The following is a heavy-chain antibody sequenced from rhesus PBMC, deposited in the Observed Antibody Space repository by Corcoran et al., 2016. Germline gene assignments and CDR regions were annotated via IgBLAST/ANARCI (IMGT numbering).Heavy chain of an antibody. J-gene: IGHJ3*01. CDR2: ISVSGGST. CDR1: GGSISSNY. D-gene: IGHD2-21*01. V-gene: IGHV4-173*01. Sequence: QLQLQESGPGLVKPSETLSLTCAVSGGSISSNYWSWIRQPPGKGLGWIVRISVSGGSTDYNPSLKSRVTISTVTSKNQFSLKLSSVTAADTAVYYCAREIGVLVVVAIDFWGQGLRVTVSS. CDR3: AREIGVLVVVAIDF.